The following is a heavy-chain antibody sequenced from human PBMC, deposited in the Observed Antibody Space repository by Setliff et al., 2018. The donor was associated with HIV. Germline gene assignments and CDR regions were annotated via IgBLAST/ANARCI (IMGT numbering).Heavy chain of an antibody. CDR3: ATRDQQLAAVGTAHDAFDI. CDR1: GGGVSNHV. J-gene: IGHJ3*02. Sequence: SVKVSCKASGGGVSNHVISWVRQAPGRGLEWMGGIIPIFGTANYAQKFQGRGTITADESTSTAYMELSSLRSEDTAVYYCATRDQQLAAVGTAHDAFDIWGQGTMVTVSS. D-gene: IGHD6-13*01. V-gene: IGHV1-69*13. CDR2: IIPIFGTA.